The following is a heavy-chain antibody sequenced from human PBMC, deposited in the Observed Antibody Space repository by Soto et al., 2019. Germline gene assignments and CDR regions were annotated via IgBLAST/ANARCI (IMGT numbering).Heavy chain of an antibody. CDR3: ARDHRTSWSASDY. D-gene: IGHD6-13*01. Sequence: EVQLVESGGGLVQPGGSLRLSCAASGFTFSNYWMTWVRQAPGKGLEWVANIKPDGSDKYYVDSMKGRFTISRDNAKNSVLLQMDSLRVEDTAMYYCARDHRTSWSASDYWGQGTLVTVSS. V-gene: IGHV3-7*01. CDR2: IKPDGSDK. CDR1: GFTFSNYW. J-gene: IGHJ4*02.